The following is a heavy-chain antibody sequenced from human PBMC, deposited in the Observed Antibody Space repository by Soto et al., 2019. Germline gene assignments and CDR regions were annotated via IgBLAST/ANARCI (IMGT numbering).Heavy chain of an antibody. CDR2: ISSSDTII. CDR3: ARDLGYYERRGYFDY. CDR1: RVSFSGYY. V-gene: IGHV3-11*01. J-gene: IGHJ4*02. Sequence: PGRSLRLACAASRVSFSGYYMSWIRQAPGKGVEWVSYISSSDTIISYADSVKGRFTISRDNAKNSLYLQMNSLRAEDTAVYYCARDLGYYERRGYFDYPGPAPLVTLS. D-gene: IGHD3-22*01.